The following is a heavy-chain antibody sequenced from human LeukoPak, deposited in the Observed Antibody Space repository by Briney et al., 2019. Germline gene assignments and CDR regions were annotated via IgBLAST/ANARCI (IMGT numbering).Heavy chain of an antibody. CDR2: IDPSDSYT. J-gene: IGHJ4*02. CDR3: TRLPRGSSGWYIGSLRYYFDY. D-gene: IGHD6-19*01. V-gene: IGHV5-10-1*01. CDR1: GYSFTSYW. Sequence: GESLKISCKGSGYSFTSYWISWVRQMPGRGVEWMGRIDPSDSYTNYSPSFQGHVTISADKSISTAYLQWSSLKASDPAMYYCTRLPRGSSGWYIGSLRYYFDYWGQGTLVTVSS.